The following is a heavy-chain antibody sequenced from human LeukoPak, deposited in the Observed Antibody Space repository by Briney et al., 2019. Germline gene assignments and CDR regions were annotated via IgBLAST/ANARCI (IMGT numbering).Heavy chain of an antibody. D-gene: IGHD4-17*01. J-gene: IGHJ3*02. V-gene: IGHV3-53*04. CDR3: ASMRGDYGDYLEYFDI. CDR1: GFTVSSNY. Sequence: GGSLRLSCAASGFTVSSNYMSWVRQAPGKGLEWVSVIYSGGSTYYADSVKGRFTISRHNSKNTLYLQMNSLRAEDTAVYYCASMRGDYGDYLEYFDIWGQGTMVTVSS. CDR2: IYSGGST.